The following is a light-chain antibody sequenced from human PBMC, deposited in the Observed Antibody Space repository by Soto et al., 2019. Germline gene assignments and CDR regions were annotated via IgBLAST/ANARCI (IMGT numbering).Light chain of an antibody. Sequence: QSVLTQHASVSGSPGQSIAISCTGTSSDIGTYQFVSWYQQHPGKAPKLIIYDVSSRPSGVSNRFSGSKSVNTASLTISGLQADDEADYYCGSYTSSSTLSVFGTGTKLTVL. J-gene: IGLJ1*01. CDR2: DVS. CDR1: SSDIGTYQF. V-gene: IGLV2-14*01. CDR3: GSYTSSSTLSV.